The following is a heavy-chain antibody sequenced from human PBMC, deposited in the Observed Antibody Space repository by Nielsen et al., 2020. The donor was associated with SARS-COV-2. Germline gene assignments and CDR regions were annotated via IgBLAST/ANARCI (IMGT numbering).Heavy chain of an antibody. D-gene: IGHD3-22*01. CDR3: ARDITMIG. Sequence: GESLKISCAASGFTFSSYSMNWVRQAPGKGLEWVSSISSSSSYIYYADSVKGRFTISRDNAKNSLYLQMNSLRAEDTAVYYYARDITMIGWGQGTLVTVSS. CDR1: GFTFSSYS. CDR2: ISSSSSYI. J-gene: IGHJ4*02. V-gene: IGHV3-21*01.